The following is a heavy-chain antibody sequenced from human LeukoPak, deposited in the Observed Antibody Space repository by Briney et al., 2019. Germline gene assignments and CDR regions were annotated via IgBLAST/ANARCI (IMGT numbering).Heavy chain of an antibody. CDR1: GGSFSGYY. J-gene: IGHJ6*02. CDR2: INHSGST. Sequence: SETLSLTCAVYGGSFSGYYWSWIRQPPGKGLEWIGEINHSGSTNYNPSLKSRVTISVDTSKNQFSLKLSSVTAADTAVYYCARGGHYYGSGRWGYYYYGMDVWGQGTTVIVSS. D-gene: IGHD3-10*01. CDR3: ARGGHYYGSGRWGYYYYGMDV. V-gene: IGHV4-34*01.